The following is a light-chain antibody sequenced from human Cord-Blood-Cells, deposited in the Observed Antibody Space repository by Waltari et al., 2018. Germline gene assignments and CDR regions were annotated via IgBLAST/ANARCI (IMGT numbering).Light chain of an antibody. Sequence: EIVLTQSPATLTLSPGERATLSCKASQSVSSYLACYQQKTGQAPRLLIYDSSNRATCIPARFSGSGSETDFTLTISSLEPEDFAVYYCQQRSNWVTFGGGTKVEIK. CDR2: DSS. CDR1: QSVSSY. J-gene: IGKJ4*01. CDR3: QQRSNWVT. V-gene: IGKV3-11*01.